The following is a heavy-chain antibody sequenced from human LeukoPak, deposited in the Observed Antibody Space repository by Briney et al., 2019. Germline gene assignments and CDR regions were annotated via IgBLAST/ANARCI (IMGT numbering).Heavy chain of an antibody. V-gene: IGHV3-30*18. CDR3: AKAPCEIVPAYFFDH. CDR2: ISYDGSNE. Sequence: PGGSLRLSCAASGFTFSNYAMHWVRQAPGKGLEWVAVISYDGSNEYYGEPMKGRFTISRDTSKNTLYLQMNSLRAEDMAVCYCAKAPCEIVPAYFFDHWGQGTLVTVSS. D-gene: IGHD2-15*01. J-gene: IGHJ4*02. CDR1: GFTFSNYA.